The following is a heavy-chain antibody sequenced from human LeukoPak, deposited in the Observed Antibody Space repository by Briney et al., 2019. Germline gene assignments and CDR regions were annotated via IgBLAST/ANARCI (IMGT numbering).Heavy chain of an antibody. CDR1: GFTFSSYA. CDR2: ISYDGSNK. CDR3: AGGYNNQSKYRAKSLGIDY. D-gene: IGHD3-10*01. J-gene: IGHJ4*02. Sequence: GRSLRLSCAASGFTFSSYAMHWVRQAPGKGLEWVAVISYDGSNKYYADSVKGRFTISRDNSKNTLYLQMNSLRAEDTAVYYCAGGYNNQSKYRAKSLGIDYWGRGTLVTVSS. V-gene: IGHV3-30-3*01.